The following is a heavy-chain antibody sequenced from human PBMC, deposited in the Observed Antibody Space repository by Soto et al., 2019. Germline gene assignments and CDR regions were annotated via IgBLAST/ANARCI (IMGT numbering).Heavy chain of an antibody. CDR3: ATRITVFGLLIPPFDP. Sequence: PXETLSLPCSVSGGSISGSYWSWIRQSPGKGLEWLGYVYYTGSTNYSPSLRSRVSISVDTSKNEFSLRLSSVTAADTAIYYCATRITVFGLLIPPFDPWGQGTQVTVSS. CDR2: VYYTGST. CDR1: GGSISGSY. D-gene: IGHD3-3*01. J-gene: IGHJ5*02. V-gene: IGHV4-59*01.